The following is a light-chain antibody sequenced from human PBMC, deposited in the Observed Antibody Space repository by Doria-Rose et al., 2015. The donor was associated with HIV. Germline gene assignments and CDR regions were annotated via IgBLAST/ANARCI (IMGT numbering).Light chain of an antibody. CDR3: QQYYSTPLT. Sequence: LAVSLGERATINCKSSQSVLYSSNNKNYLAWYQQKPGQPPKLLIYWAPTRESGVPDRFSGSGSGTDFTLTISSLQAEDVAVYYCQQYYSTPLTFGGGTKVEIK. CDR2: WAP. CDR1: QSVLYSSNNKNY. V-gene: IGKV4-1*01. J-gene: IGKJ4*01.